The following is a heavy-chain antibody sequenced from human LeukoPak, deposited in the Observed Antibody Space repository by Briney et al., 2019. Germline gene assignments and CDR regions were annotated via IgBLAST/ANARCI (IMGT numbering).Heavy chain of an antibody. CDR3: TTDDPRWSY. CDR1: GFSFSNAW. D-gene: IGHD4-23*01. CDR2: IKSKSDVGTT. V-gene: IGHV3-15*01. J-gene: IGHJ4*02. Sequence: GGSLRLSCAASGFSFSNAWMTWVRQAPGKGLEWVGRIKSKSDVGTTDDAAPVKRRFTISTDHSKNTLYLQMNSLKTEDTAVYYCTTDDPRWSYWGQGTLVTVSS.